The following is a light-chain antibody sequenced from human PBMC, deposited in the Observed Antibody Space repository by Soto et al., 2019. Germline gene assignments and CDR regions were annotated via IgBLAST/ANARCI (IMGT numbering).Light chain of an antibody. Sequence: EIVLTQSPATLSVSPGERDTLSCRASQGVSSYLAWYQQKPGQAPRLLIYDASNRATGIPARFSGSGPGTDFTLTISSLEPEDFAIYYCQQRSNCLFTFGPGTKVDIK. CDR1: QGVSSY. CDR2: DAS. J-gene: IGKJ3*01. CDR3: QQRSNCLFT. V-gene: IGKV3D-11*01.